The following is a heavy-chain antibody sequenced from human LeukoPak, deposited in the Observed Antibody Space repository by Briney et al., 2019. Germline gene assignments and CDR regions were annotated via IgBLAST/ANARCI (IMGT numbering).Heavy chain of an antibody. CDR3: ARISSGSSLGDAFDI. D-gene: IGHD1-26*01. J-gene: IGHJ3*02. CDR2: IYYSGST. Sequence: KTSETLSLTCTVSGGSISSYYWSWIRQPPGKGLEWIGYIYYSGSTNYNPSLKSRVTISVDTSKNQFSLKLSSVTAADTAVYYCARISSGSSLGDAFDIWGQGTMVTVSS. CDR1: GGSISSYY. V-gene: IGHV4-59*01.